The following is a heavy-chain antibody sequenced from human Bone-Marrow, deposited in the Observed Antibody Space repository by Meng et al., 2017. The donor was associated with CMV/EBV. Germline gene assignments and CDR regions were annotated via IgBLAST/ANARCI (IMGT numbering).Heavy chain of an antibody. CDR1: GTFRSQA. CDR3: ATNYYDSGGYYLKYFQH. D-gene: IGHD3-22*01. Sequence: GTFRSQAISWVRQAPGQGLEWMGGIIPIFATINYAQKCQGRVTITADRSTSTAYMELSSLRSEDTAMYYCATNYYDSGGYYLKYFQHWGQGTLVTVSS. CDR2: IIPIFATI. J-gene: IGHJ1*01. V-gene: IGHV1-69*06.